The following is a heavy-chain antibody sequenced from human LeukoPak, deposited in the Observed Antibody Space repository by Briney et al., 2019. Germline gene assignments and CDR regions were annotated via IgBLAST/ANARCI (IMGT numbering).Heavy chain of an antibody. V-gene: IGHV1-69*13. CDR2: IIPIFGTA. CDR1: GGTFSSYA. CDR3: AREGYYGSGSYNY. D-gene: IGHD3-10*01. J-gene: IGHJ4*02. Sequence: SVKVSCKASGGTFSSYAISWVRQAPGQGLEWMGGIIPIFGTANYAQKFQGRVTITADESTSTAYMELSILRSEDTAVYYCAREGYYGSGSYNYWGQGTLVTVSS.